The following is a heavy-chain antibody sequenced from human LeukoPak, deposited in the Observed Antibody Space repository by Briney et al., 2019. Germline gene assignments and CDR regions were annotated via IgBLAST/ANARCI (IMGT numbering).Heavy chain of an antibody. CDR1: GYTLTGYY. J-gene: IGHJ4*02. D-gene: IGHD6-19*01. V-gene: IGHV1-2*04. CDR2: INPNSGGT. CDR3: ARARQYRSALGGDYFDY. Sequence: ASVKVSCKASGYTLTGYYMHWVRQAPGQGLEWMGWINPNSGGTNYAQKFQGWVTMTRDTSISTAYMELSRLRSDDTAVYYCARARQYRSALGGDYFDYWGQGTLVTVSS.